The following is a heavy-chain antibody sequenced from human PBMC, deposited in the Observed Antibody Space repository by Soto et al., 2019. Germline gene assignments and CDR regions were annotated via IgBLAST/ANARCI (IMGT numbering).Heavy chain of an antibody. D-gene: IGHD4-17*01. CDR3: AIPLRYCSSCAFDI. J-gene: IGHJ3*02. Sequence: EVQLLESGGGLVQPGGSLRLSCAASGVTFSSYAMSWVRQAPGKGLEWVSAISGSGGRTYYADSVKGRFTISSDNSKNTLYLQIDSLRAEDTAVYYCAIPLRYCSSCAFDIWGQGTIVTVSS. V-gene: IGHV3-23*01. CDR2: ISGSGGRT. CDR1: GVTFSSYA.